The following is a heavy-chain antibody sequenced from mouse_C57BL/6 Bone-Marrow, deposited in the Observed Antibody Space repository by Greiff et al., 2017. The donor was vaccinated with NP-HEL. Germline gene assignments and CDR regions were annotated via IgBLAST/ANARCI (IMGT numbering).Heavy chain of an antibody. V-gene: IGHV3-6*01. Sequence: DVQLQESGPGLVKPSQSLSLTCSVTGYSITSGYYWNWIRQFPGNKLEWMGYISYDGSNNYNPSLKNRISITRDTSKNQFFLKLNSVTTEDTATYYCAKFITTVVAPYYYAMDYWGQGTSVTVSS. CDR3: AKFITTVVAPYYYAMDY. D-gene: IGHD1-1*01. CDR2: ISYDGSN. CDR1: GYSITSGYY. J-gene: IGHJ4*01.